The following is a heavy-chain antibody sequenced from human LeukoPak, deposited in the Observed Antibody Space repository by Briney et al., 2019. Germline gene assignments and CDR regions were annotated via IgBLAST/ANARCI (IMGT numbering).Heavy chain of an antibody. J-gene: IGHJ4*02. D-gene: IGHD3-10*01. CDR1: GFTFSSYW. CDR3: ASDQGPGGYFVY. CDR2: IKQDGSEK. V-gene: IGHV3-7*01. Sequence: GGSLRRSCAASGFTFSSYWMSWVRQAPGKGLQWVANIKQDGSEKYYVDSVKGRFTISRDNAKNSLYLQMNSLRAEDTAVSYCASDQGPGGYFVYWGQGTLVTVSS.